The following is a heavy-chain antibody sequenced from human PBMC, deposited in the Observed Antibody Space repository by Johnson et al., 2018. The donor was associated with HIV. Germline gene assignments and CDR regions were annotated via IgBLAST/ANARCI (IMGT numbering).Heavy chain of an antibody. CDR1: GFTFSNCE. CDR3: TRKCDYAQGFDI. D-gene: IGHD4/OR15-4a*01. CDR2: FSDDGETT. J-gene: IGHJ3*02. Sequence: VQLVESGGDLVQPGKSLRLSCVASGFTFSNCEMHWVRQAPGKGLEYVSGFSDDGETTYYANSVKGRVTISRDNSKATLYLQMGRLRSEDTALYYCTRKCDYAQGFDIWGRGTLVTVSS. V-gene: IGHV3-64*01.